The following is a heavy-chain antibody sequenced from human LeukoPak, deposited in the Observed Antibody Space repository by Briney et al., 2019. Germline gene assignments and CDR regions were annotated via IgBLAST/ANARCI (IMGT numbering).Heavy chain of an antibody. CDR3: ARGITIFGVVSYYFDY. CDR1: GGSFSGYY. Sequence: SETLSLTCAVYGGSFSGYYWSWIRQPPGKGLEWIGYIYYSGSTNYNPSLKSRVTISVDTSKNQFSLKLSSVTAADTAVYYCARGITIFGVVSYYFDYWGQGTLVTVSS. D-gene: IGHD3-3*01. CDR2: IYYSGST. J-gene: IGHJ4*02. V-gene: IGHV4-59*01.